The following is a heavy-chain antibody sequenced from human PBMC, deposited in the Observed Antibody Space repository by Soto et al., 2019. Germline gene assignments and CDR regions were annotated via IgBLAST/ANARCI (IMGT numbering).Heavy chain of an antibody. D-gene: IGHD5-12*01. Sequence: GGSLRLSCAASGFTFSSYAMSWVRQAPGKGLEWVSAISGSSSSTYYADSVKGRFTISRDNAKNSLYLQMNSLRAEDTAVYYCARDPGYSGYEHRPNWLDPWGQGTLVTVSS. CDR3: ARDPGYSGYEHRPNWLDP. V-gene: IGHV3-23*01. CDR1: GFTFSSYA. CDR2: ISGSSSST. J-gene: IGHJ5*02.